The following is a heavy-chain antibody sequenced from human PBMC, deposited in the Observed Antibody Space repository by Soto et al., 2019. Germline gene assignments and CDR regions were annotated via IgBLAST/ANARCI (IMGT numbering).Heavy chain of an antibody. V-gene: IGHV4-34*01. D-gene: IGHD3-22*01. J-gene: IGHJ6*02. Sequence: SETLSLTCAVYGGSFSGYYWSWIRQPPGKGLEWIGEINHSGSTSYNPSLKSRVTISVDTSKNQFSLKLSSVTAADTAVYYCARAPAVVVITHYYYYGMDVWGQGTTVTVSS. CDR1: GGSFSGYY. CDR2: INHSGST. CDR3: ARAPAVVVITHYYYYGMDV.